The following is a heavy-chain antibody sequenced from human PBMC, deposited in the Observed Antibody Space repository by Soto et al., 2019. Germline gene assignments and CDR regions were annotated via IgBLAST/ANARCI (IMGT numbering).Heavy chain of an antibody. V-gene: IGHV4-4*07. D-gene: IGHD6-13*01. J-gene: IGHJ4*02. CDR1: GGSISSYF. Sequence: PSETLSLTCTVSGGSISSYFWSWIRQPAGKGLEWIGRIYASGTTYYNPSLKSRVTMSVDTSKNQFSLKLSSVTAADTAVYYCARAPTYSSSWLDCWGQGTLVTVSS. CDR3: ARAPTYSSSWLDC. CDR2: IYASGTT.